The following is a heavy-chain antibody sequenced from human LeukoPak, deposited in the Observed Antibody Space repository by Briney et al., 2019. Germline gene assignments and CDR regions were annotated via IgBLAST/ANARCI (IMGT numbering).Heavy chain of an antibody. V-gene: IGHV7-4-1*02. CDR2: INTNTGNP. CDR1: GYTLTSYA. D-gene: IGHD3-9*01. J-gene: IGHJ4*02. Sequence: GASVKVSCKASGYTLTSYAMNWVRQAPGQGLEWMGWINTNTGNPTYAQGFTGRFVFSLDTSVSTAYLQISSLKAEDTAVYYCARSVPYYDILTGYSHAVHIDYWGQGTLVTVSS. CDR3: ARSVPYYDILTGYSHAVHIDY.